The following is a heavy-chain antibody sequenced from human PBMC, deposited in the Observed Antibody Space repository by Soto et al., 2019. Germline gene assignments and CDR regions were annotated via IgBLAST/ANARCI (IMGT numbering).Heavy chain of an antibody. J-gene: IGHJ3*02. Sequence: SETLSLTCTVSGGSISSGGYYWSWIRQHPGEGLEWIGYIYYSGSTYYNPSLKSRVTISVDTSKNQFSLKLRSVTAADTAVYYCARDQLDYYDSSGYPDAFDIWRQGRMVTISS. CDR1: GGSISSGGYY. V-gene: IGHV4-31*03. D-gene: IGHD3-22*01. CDR3: ARDQLDYYDSSGYPDAFDI. CDR2: IYYSGST.